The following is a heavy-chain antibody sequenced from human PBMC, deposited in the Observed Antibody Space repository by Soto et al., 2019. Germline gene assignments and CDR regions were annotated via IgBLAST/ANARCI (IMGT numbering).Heavy chain of an antibody. Sequence: LRLSCAASGFTFSSYAMTWVRQAPGKGLEWVSGIGPGGGSTFYADSVKGRFTISRDNSKNSLYLQMNSLRAEDTAIYYCAKATPLFDYWGQGTLVTVSS. CDR1: GFTFSSYA. CDR3: AKATPLFDY. CDR2: IGPGGGST. V-gene: IGHV3-23*01. J-gene: IGHJ4*02.